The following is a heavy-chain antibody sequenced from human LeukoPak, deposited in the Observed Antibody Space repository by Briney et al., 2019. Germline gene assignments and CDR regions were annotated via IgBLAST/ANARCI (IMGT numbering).Heavy chain of an antibody. J-gene: IGHJ5*02. CDR1: GYTFTSYG. D-gene: IGHD5-12*01. Sequence: ASVKVSCKASGYTFTSYGISWVRQAPGQGLEWMGWISAYNGNTNYAQKLQGRVTMTTDTSTSTAYMELRSLRSDDTAVYYWARGSQALRGYSGYANWFDPWGQGTLVTVSS. CDR3: ARGSQALRGYSGYANWFDP. CDR2: ISAYNGNT. V-gene: IGHV1-18*01.